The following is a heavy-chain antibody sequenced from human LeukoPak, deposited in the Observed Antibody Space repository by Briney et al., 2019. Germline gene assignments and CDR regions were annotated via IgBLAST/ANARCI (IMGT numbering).Heavy chain of an antibody. V-gene: IGHV4-4*07. J-gene: IGHJ4*02. CDR3: ARMYSGTYGGVDY. CDR1: GGSISSYD. D-gene: IGHD1-26*01. Sequence: SETLSLTCTVSGGSISSYDGSWIRQPSGKGLEWIGRIYSSGSTNYNPSLKSRVSLSVDTSRNQFSLKVNSVTAADTAVYYCARMYSGTYGGVDYWGQGTLVTVSS. CDR2: IYSSGST.